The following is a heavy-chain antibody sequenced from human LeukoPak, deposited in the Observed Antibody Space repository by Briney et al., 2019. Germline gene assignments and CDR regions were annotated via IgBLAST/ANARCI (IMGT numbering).Heavy chain of an antibody. Sequence: PSETLSLTCAVYGGSFSGYYWSWIRQPPGKGLEWIGEINHSGSTNYNPSLKSRVTISVDTSKNQFSLKLSSMTAADTAVYYCARRSNPIQLWVNFDYWGQGTLVTVSS. D-gene: IGHD5-18*01. CDR3: ARRSNPIQLWVNFDY. J-gene: IGHJ4*02. CDR2: INHSGST. V-gene: IGHV4-34*01. CDR1: GGSFSGYY.